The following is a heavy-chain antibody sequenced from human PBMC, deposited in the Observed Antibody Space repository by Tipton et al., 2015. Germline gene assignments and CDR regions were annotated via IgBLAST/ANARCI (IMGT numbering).Heavy chain of an antibody. D-gene: IGHD1-7*01. Sequence: TLSLTCSVSVGSISNNYWSWIRQSPGKGLEWIGYISFSGTTNYNPSLRSRVTISLDTSKNQFSLSLISLTAADTAVYYCARGGSYRWNYVNGFDYWGQGTQVTVSS. CDR1: VGSISNNY. J-gene: IGHJ4*02. V-gene: IGHV4-59*07. CDR2: ISFSGTT. CDR3: ARGGSYRWNYVNGFDY.